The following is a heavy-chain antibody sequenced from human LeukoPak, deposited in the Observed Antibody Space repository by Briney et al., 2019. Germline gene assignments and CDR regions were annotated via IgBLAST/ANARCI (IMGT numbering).Heavy chain of an antibody. J-gene: IGHJ3*02. CDR3: AKGDIVGATRVGAFDI. Sequence: ETLSLTCTVSGGSISSGSYYWGWIRQPPGKGLEWVSAISGSGGSTYYADSVKGRFTISRDNSKNTLYLQMNSLRAEDTAVYYCAKGDIVGATRVGAFDIWGQGTMVTVSS. CDR1: GGSISSGSYY. D-gene: IGHD1-26*01. CDR2: ISGSGGST. V-gene: IGHV3-23*01.